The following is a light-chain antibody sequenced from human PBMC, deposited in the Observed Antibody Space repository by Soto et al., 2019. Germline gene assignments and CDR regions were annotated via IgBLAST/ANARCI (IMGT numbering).Light chain of an antibody. V-gene: IGKV3-20*01. CDR1: QSVSSSY. Sequence: EVVLTQSPGTLSLSPGERATLSCKASQSVSSSYLAWYQQKPGQAPRLLIYGASSRATGIPDRFSGSGSGTDFTLTFSRLEPEDFAVYYCQQYDYSPYTFDQGTKLEIK. CDR2: GAS. CDR3: QQYDYSPYT. J-gene: IGKJ2*01.